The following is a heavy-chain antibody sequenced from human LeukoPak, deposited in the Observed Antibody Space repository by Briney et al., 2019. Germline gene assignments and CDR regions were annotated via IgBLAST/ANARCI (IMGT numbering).Heavy chain of an antibody. CDR1: GISFSAHG. CDR2: IRFDGSNI. CDR3: VRDGVGATTYFGYFDH. Sequence: GRSLRLSCAASGISFSAHGMHWVRQAPGKGLEWAAIIRFDGSNIHYADSVKGRFTISRDNSKNTLYLQMNSLRAEDTAVYYCVRDGVGATTYFGYFDHWGQGNLVTVSS. V-gene: IGHV3-33*01. D-gene: IGHD1-26*01. J-gene: IGHJ4*02.